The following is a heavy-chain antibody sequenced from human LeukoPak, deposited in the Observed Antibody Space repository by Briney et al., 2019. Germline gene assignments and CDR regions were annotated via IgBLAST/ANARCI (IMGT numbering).Heavy chain of an antibody. D-gene: IGHD3-3*01. CDR3: ASDFTIFGVVLSAFNV. CDR2: IYHTGST. CDR1: GDSISGNIFY. V-gene: IGHV4-39*01. J-gene: IGHJ3*01. Sequence: SETLSLTCSVSGDSISGNIFYWTWIRQAPGKGLDWIGNIYHTGSTYYNPSLKSRVTISVDTSKNQFSLNLTSVTAADTAVYYCASDFTIFGVVLSAFNVWGRGRMATVSS.